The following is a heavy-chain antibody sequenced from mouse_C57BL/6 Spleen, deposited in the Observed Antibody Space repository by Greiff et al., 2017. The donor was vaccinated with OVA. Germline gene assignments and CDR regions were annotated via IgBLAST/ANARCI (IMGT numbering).Heavy chain of an antibody. D-gene: IGHD1-1*01. CDR3: TREPYYYGSSYDWYFDV. Sequence: EVKLVESGEGLVKPGGSLKLSCAASGFTFSSYAMSWVRQTPEKRLEWVAYISSGGDYIYYADTVKGRFTISRDNARNTLYLQMSSLKSEDTAMYYCTREPYYYGSSYDWYFDVWGTGTTVTFSS. CDR2: ISSGGDYI. CDR1: GFTFSSYA. J-gene: IGHJ1*03. V-gene: IGHV5-9-1*02.